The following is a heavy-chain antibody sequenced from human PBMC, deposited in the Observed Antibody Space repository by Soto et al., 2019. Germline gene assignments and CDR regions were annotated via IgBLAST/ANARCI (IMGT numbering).Heavy chain of an antibody. J-gene: IGHJ4*02. Sequence: PGGSLRLSCAASGFTFSRYAMSWVRQAPGKGLEWVSAISGSGGSTYYADSVKGRFTISRDNAKNSLYLQMNSLRAEDTAVYYCARAPVVPAAYFDYWGQGTLVTVSS. CDR1: GFTFSRYA. D-gene: IGHD2-2*01. CDR2: ISGSGGST. V-gene: IGHV3-23*01. CDR3: ARAPVVPAAYFDY.